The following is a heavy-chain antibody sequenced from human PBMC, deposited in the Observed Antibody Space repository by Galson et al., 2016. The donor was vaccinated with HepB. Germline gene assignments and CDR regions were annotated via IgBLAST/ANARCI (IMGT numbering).Heavy chain of an antibody. Sequence: SVKVSCKASGYAFSSYGISWVRQAPGQGLEWMGWISGYTDNTNYAQKLRDRVTMTKDTSTSTAYMELRSLRSDDTAVYYCAREDLGYWYFDLWGRGTLVTVSS. D-gene: IGHD7-27*01. CDR2: ISGYTDNT. J-gene: IGHJ2*01. CDR1: GYAFSSYG. V-gene: IGHV1-18*01. CDR3: AREDLGYWYFDL.